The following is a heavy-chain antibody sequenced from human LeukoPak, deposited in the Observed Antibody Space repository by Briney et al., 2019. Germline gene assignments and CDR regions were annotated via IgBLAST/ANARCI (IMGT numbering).Heavy chain of an antibody. Sequence: ASVTVSCKASGYTFTSYDINWVRQATGQGLEWMGWMNPNSGNTGYAQKFQGRVTMTRNTSISTAYMELSSLRSEDTAVYYCYYYGSGSYYTPFDYWGQGTLVTVSS. D-gene: IGHD3-10*01. V-gene: IGHV1-8*01. CDR2: MNPNSGNT. CDR3: YYYGSGSYYTPFDY. J-gene: IGHJ4*02. CDR1: GYTFTSYD.